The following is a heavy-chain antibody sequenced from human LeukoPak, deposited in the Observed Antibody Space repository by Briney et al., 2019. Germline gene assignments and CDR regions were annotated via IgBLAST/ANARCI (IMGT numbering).Heavy chain of an antibody. CDR1: GYTFTGYY. V-gene: IGHV1-2*02. CDR2: INPNSGGT. J-gene: IGHJ4*02. Sequence: ASVKVSCKASGYTFTGYYMHWVRQAPGQGLEWMGWINPNSGGTNYAQKFQGRVTMTRDTSISTAYMELSRLRSDDTAVYYCARDSSALSQRFDYWGQGTLVTVSS. CDR3: ARDSSALSQRFDY. D-gene: IGHD6-19*01.